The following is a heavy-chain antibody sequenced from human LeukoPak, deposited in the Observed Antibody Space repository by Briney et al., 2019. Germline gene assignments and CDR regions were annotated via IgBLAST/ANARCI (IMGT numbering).Heavy chain of an antibody. V-gene: IGHV3-66*01. CDR3: THSSSWYGSDY. CDR1: GFTVSSYY. J-gene: IGHJ4*02. Sequence: GGSLRLSCAASGFTVSSYYMSWVRQAPGKGLEWVSVIYSGGSTYYADSMKGRFTISRDNSKNTLYLQMNSLRAEDTAVYYCTHSSSWYGSDYWGQGTLVTVSS. D-gene: IGHD6-13*01. CDR2: IYSGGST.